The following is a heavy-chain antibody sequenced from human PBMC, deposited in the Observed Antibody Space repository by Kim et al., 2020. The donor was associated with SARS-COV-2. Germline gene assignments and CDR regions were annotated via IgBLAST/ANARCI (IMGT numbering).Heavy chain of an antibody. V-gene: IGHV3-15*01. D-gene: IGHD3-22*01. J-gene: IGHJ4*02. Sequence: YAAHVKGRFTISRDDSKNTLYLQMNSLKTEDTAVYYCTTVGGYMIVAVSYWGQGTLVTVSS. CDR3: TTVGGYMIVAVSY.